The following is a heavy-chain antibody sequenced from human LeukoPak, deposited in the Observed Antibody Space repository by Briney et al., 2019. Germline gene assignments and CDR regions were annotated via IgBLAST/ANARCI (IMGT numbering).Heavy chain of an antibody. CDR2: IYHSGST. Sequence: SETLSLTCAVYGGSFSGYYWSWIRQPPGKGLEWIGEIYHSGSTNYNPSLKSRVTISVDKSKNQFSLKLSSVTAADTAVYYCAKSSGWQDYWGQGTLVTVSS. CDR1: GGSFSGYY. J-gene: IGHJ4*02. V-gene: IGHV4-34*01. D-gene: IGHD6-19*01. CDR3: AKSSGWQDY.